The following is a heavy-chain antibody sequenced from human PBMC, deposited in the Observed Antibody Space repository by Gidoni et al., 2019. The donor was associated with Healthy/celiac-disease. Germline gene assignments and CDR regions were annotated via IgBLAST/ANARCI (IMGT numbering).Heavy chain of an antibody. CDR1: GSPFSRYA. Sequence: QVQLVESGGGVVQPGRSLRLSCAASGSPFSRYAMHWVRQAPGKGLEWVAVISYDGSNKYYADSVKGRFTISRDNSKNTLYLQMNSLRAEDTAVYYCARTNYYDDAFDIWGQGTMVTVSS. D-gene: IGHD3-22*01. CDR2: ISYDGSNK. CDR3: ARTNYYDDAFDI. J-gene: IGHJ3*02. V-gene: IGHV3-30*04.